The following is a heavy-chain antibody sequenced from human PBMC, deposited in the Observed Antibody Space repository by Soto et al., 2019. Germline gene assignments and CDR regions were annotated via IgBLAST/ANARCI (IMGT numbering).Heavy chain of an antibody. D-gene: IGHD2-2*01. Sequence: EVQLVESGGGLVQPGGSLRLSCAASGFTFSSYWMSWVRQAPGKGLEWVANIKQDGSEKYHVDSVKGRFTISRDNAKNSLFLQMSTLRAEDTAVYYCVSPCNSAHCPYYFDCWGQGTLVTVSS. CDR3: VSPCNSAHCPYYFDC. CDR2: IKQDGSEK. CDR1: GFTFSSYW. V-gene: IGHV3-7*01. J-gene: IGHJ4*02.